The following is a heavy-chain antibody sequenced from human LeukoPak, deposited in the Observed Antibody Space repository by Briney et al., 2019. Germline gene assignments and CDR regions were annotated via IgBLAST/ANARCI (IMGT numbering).Heavy chain of an antibody. Sequence: ASVKVSCKASGYTFTGYYMHWVRQAPGQGLEWMGWINPNSGGTNYAQKFQGRVTMTRDTSISTAYMEPSRLRSDDTAVYYCARDRITMVRGVIITPKAPFDPWGQGTLVTVSS. CDR3: ARDRITMVRGVIITPKAPFDP. V-gene: IGHV1-2*02. D-gene: IGHD3-10*01. CDR1: GYTFTGYY. CDR2: INPNSGGT. J-gene: IGHJ5*02.